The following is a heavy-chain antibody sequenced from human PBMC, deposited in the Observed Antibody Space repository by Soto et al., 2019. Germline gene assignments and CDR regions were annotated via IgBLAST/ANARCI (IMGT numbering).Heavy chain of an antibody. D-gene: IGHD2-15*01. Sequence: PXGTLSLTCTVSGGSISSYYWSGIRQPPGKGLEWIGYIYYSGSTNYNPSLKSRVTISVDTSKNQFSLKLSSVTAADTAVYYCARDRRAVVVAATTAVDYGMDVWGQGTTVTVSS. CDR3: ARDRRAVVVAATTAVDYGMDV. CDR1: GGSISSYY. V-gene: IGHV4-59*01. CDR2: IYYSGST. J-gene: IGHJ6*02.